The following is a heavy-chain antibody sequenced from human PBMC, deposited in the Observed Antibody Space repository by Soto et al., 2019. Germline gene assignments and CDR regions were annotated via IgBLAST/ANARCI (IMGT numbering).Heavy chain of an antibody. CDR2: INHSGSP. D-gene: IGHD6-13*01. Sequence: QVQLQQWGAGLLKPSETLSLTCAVYGGSFSGYYWSWIRQPPGKGLEWIGEINHSGSPNYNPSLTSRVTISVDTSKNQFSLKLSSVTAADTAVYYCARGDRAARSWEERAYYYGMDVWGQGTTVTVSS. J-gene: IGHJ6*02. CDR3: ARGDRAARSWEERAYYYGMDV. CDR1: GGSFSGYY. V-gene: IGHV4-34*01.